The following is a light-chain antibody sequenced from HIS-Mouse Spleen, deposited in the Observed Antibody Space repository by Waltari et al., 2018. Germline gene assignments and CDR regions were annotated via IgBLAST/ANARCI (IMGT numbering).Light chain of an antibody. CDR1: SSAVGGYNS. J-gene: IGLJ1*01. CDR3: SSYAGSNNNYV. Sequence: QSALTQPPSSSGSPGQSVTISCTGTSSAVGGYNSVSWSQQHPGKAPKLMIYEVSKRPSGVPDRFSGSKSGNTASLTVSGLQAEDEADYYCSSYAGSNNNYVFGTGTKVTVL. CDR2: EVS. V-gene: IGLV2-8*01.